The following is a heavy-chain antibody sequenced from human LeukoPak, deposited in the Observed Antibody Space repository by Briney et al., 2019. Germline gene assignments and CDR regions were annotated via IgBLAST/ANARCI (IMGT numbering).Heavy chain of an antibody. D-gene: IGHD4-17*01. Sequence: GGSLRLSCAAPGVTFSGYSVNWVRQAPGKGLEWVSAITATSRHIYYADSVKGRFTISRDNSKNTLYLQMNSLRAEDTAVYYCAREGHGDYVIDYWGQGTLATVSS. CDR1: GVTFSGYS. CDR3: AREGHGDYVIDY. CDR2: ITATSRHI. V-gene: IGHV3-21*04. J-gene: IGHJ4*02.